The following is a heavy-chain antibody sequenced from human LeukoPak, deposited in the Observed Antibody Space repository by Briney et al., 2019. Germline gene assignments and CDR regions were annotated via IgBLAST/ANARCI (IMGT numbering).Heavy chain of an antibody. V-gene: IGHV3-21*06. CDR1: GFMFSNYS. Sequence: PGGSLRLSCAASGFMFSNYSMNWVRQAPGKGLEWVSSISRLSSYINYADSVKGRFTISRDNAKNSLELHLSRLRPEDTALYYCVRRPHRSGFDFWGQGTLVTVSS. D-gene: IGHD3-22*01. CDR3: VRRPHRSGFDF. J-gene: IGHJ4*02. CDR2: ISRLSSYI.